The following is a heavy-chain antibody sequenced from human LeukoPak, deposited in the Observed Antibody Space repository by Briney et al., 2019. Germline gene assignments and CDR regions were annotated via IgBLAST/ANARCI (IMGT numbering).Heavy chain of an antibody. D-gene: IGHD1-1*01. CDR2: INPNSGGT. J-gene: IGHJ6*03. V-gene: IGHV1-2*02. CDR1: GYTFTGYY. CDR3: ARPYNWNADYMDV. Sequence: VSVKVSCKASGYTFTGYYMHWVRQAPGQGLEWMGWINPNSGGTNYAQKFQGRVTMTRDTSISTAYMELSRLRSDDTAVYYCARPYNWNADYMDVWGKGTTVTVSS.